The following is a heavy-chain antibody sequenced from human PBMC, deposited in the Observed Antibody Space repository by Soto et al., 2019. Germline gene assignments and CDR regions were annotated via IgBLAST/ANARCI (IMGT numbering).Heavy chain of an antibody. CDR1: GGTFSGYV. CDR3: ATHGLGVSSPPYFDN. V-gene: IGHV1-69*12. D-gene: IGHD3-16*01. Sequence: QLVQSGSEVKKPGSSVKISSQASGGTFSGYVVTWVRQAPGQGLVWMGEFVPLFGTTNYAQRFSGRITITAEESTSTAYMELRTLRSDDTAVYYCATHGLGVSSPPYFDNWGQGTLVTVSS. CDR2: FVPLFGTT. J-gene: IGHJ4*02.